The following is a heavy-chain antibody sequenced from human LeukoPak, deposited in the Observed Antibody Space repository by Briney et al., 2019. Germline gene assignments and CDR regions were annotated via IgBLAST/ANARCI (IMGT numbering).Heavy chain of an antibody. CDR2: IYYSGST. V-gene: IGHV4-59*01. J-gene: IGHJ6*02. D-gene: IGHD3-3*01. CDR3: ARAKVRFLEWFGSRDYYYYYGMDV. CDR1: GGSISSYY. Sequence: PSETLSLTCTVSGGSISSYYWSWIRQPPGKGLEWIGYIYYSGSTNYNPSLKSRVTISVDTSKNRFSLKLSSVTAADTAVYYCARAKVRFLEWFGSRDYYYYYGMDVWGQGTTVTVSS.